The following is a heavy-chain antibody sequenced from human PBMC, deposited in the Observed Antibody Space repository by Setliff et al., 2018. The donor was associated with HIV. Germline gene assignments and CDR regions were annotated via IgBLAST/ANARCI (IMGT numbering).Heavy chain of an antibody. Sequence: ASETLSLTCTVSGDSVNTHFWTWIRQPPGKGLECVGSFSYTGTTNYNPSLKSRVTISVDTSKNQFSLKLSSVTAADTAVYYCARPRGRSGWYHDAFDIWGQGTMVTVSS. D-gene: IGHD6-19*01. V-gene: IGHV4-59*02. CDR3: ARPRGRSGWYHDAFDI. J-gene: IGHJ3*02. CDR1: GDSVNTHF. CDR2: FSYTGTT.